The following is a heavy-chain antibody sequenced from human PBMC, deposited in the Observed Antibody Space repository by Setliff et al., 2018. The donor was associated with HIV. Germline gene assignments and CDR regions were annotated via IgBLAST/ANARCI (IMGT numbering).Heavy chain of an antibody. D-gene: IGHD2-15*01. J-gene: IGHJ6*03. Sequence: KTSETLSLTCYVTDDPISSYYWSWVRQPAGKGLEWIGRLYVSGDTNYNPSLKSRVTMSLDTSKKHSSLNLKSVTAADTAVYYCALTGHRLLRGYMDVWGKGTTVTVSS. CDR3: ALTGHRLLRGYMDV. CDR1: DDPISSYY. V-gene: IGHV4-4*07. CDR2: LYVSGDT.